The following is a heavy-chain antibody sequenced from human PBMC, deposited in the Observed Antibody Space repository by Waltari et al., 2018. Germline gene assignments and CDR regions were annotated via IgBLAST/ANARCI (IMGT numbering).Heavy chain of an antibody. CDR3: ARGGCSYGDCYYTSDY. CDR1: GYSFTNFA. J-gene: IGHJ4*02. D-gene: IGHD2-21*02. Sequence: VQLVQSGSELKKPGASVKVSCKASGYSFTNFAMNRVRQAPGQGLEWMGRINTNTGNPTYAQGFTGRFVFSVDTSVSTTYLQISSLEAEDTAVYYCARGGCSYGDCYYTSDYWGQGTLVTVSS. V-gene: IGHV7-4-1*02. CDR2: INTNTGNP.